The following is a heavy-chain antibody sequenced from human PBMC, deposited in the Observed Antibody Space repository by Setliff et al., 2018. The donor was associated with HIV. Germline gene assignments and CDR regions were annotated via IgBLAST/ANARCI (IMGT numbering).Heavy chain of an antibody. J-gene: IGHJ3*02. V-gene: IGHV4-39*01. CDR1: GGSISSTSHY. CDR3: ARHSGRLQDRYAFDI. Sequence: PSETLSLTCIVSGGSISSTSHYWGWVRQPPGKGLEWIGTIYYSGSTYYNSSLKSRVTMSVDTSKNLFSLRLSSVTAADTAVYYCARHSGRLQDRYAFDIWGQGTMVTVSS. D-gene: IGHD1-26*01. CDR2: IYYSGST.